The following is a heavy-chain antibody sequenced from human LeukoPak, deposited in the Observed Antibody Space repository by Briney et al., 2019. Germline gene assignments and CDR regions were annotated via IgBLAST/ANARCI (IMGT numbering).Heavy chain of an antibody. D-gene: IGHD1-26*01. J-gene: IGHJ2*01. CDR2: INHRGRN. CDR3: ARPHLGADNYWYFDL. V-gene: IGHV4-34*01. Sequence: SETLSLTCAVYGGSLSDYYWTWLRQSPGRGLEWIGEINHRGRNNYSPSLTSRLTISVDTSKNQFSLKLSSVTAADTAVYYCARPHLGADNYWYFDLWGRGTLVTVSS. CDR1: GGSLSDYY.